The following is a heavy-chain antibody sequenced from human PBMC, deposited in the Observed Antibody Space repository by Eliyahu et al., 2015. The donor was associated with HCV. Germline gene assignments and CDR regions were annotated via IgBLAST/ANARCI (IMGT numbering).Heavy chain of an antibody. CDR1: GYTFTYRF. D-gene: IGHD2-15*01. Sequence: QMQLAQSGAEVKKTGSSLKVSCTASGYTFTYRFLHWVRQAPGQAPEWLGWITIYNGNTKYARKFQGRVTITRDPSLSTVYLELRGLRSEDTAMYYCARSPLYCSGSDCDYGLDVWGQGTAVTVSS. CDR3: ARSPLYCSGSDCDYGLDV. CDR2: ITIYNGNT. V-gene: IGHV1-45*02. J-gene: IGHJ6*02.